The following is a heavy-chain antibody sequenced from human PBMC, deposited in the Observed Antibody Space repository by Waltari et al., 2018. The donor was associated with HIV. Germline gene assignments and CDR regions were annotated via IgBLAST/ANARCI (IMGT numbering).Heavy chain of an antibody. V-gene: IGHV3-74*01. CDR3: SRPTHYCLISTCDGDSYFNL. D-gene: IGHD3-10*01. CDR2: IISDGTPI. J-gene: IGHJ4*02. Sequence: QLVESGGGSIKTGGSLRVSCAASGFSVRNHWMDWVRQGTGKGLVLFPRIISDGTPINYADAGTGRFVISRDNARTTVYLQANSQTVDYTAVYFCSRPTHYCLISTCDGDSYFNLWARGT. CDR1: GFSVRNHW.